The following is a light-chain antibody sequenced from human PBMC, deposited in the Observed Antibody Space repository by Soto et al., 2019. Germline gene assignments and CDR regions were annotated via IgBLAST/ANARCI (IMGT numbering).Light chain of an antibody. CDR3: QQYGSSSGT. J-gene: IGKJ1*01. Sequence: EIVLTQSPATLSLSPGERATLSCGASQSVSSYLAWYQRKPGQTPRLLIYGASHMATGNPARFSGRGFGTDCTLTISRLEPEDVAVYYCQQYGSSSGTFGQGTKVDIK. CDR1: QSVSSY. V-gene: IGKV3-20*01. CDR2: GAS.